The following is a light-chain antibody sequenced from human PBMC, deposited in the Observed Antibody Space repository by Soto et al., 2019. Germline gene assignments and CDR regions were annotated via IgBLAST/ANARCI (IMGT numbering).Light chain of an antibody. V-gene: IGKV4-1*01. CDR3: QQYYSTPGT. CDR1: QSVLYSSNNKNY. J-gene: IGKJ1*01. Sequence: DIVMTQSSDSLAVSLGERATINCKSSQSVLYSSNNKNYLAWYQQKPGQPPKLLIYWASTRESGVPDRFSGSGSGTDFTLTISRLQAEDVAVYYCQQYYSTPGTFGQGTKVEIK. CDR2: WAS.